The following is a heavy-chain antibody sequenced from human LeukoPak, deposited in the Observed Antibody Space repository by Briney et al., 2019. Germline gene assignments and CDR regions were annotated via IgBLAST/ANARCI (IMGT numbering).Heavy chain of an antibody. V-gene: IGHV3-48*04. Sequence: GGSLRLSCAASGFTFTGHNMNWVRQAPGKGLEWVAYISISSGTIYYADSVKGRFSISRDNAKSSLDLQMNSLRAEDTAVYYCAKDSAYYDSSGYYYGIDYWGQGTLVTVSS. CDR2: ISISSGTI. CDR3: AKDSAYYDSSGYYYGIDY. CDR1: GFTFTGHN. J-gene: IGHJ4*02. D-gene: IGHD3-22*01.